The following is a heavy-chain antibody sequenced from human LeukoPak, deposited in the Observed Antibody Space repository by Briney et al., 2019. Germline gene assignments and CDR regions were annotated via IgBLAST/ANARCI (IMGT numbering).Heavy chain of an antibody. D-gene: IGHD3-22*01. CDR2: LSSNGYNT. Sequence: GGSLRLSCAASGFSVSTSTMHWVRQAPGKGLECVSALSSNGYNTYYANSVRDRFTISRDSSKNTLYPQMDSLRPEDMAVYYCARRSAGYDYWGQGTLVTVSS. CDR3: ARRSAGYDY. CDR1: GFSVSTST. J-gene: IGHJ4*02. V-gene: IGHV3-64*01.